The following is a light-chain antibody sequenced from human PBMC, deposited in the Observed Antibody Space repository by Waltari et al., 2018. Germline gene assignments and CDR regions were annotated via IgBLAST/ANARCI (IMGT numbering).Light chain of an antibody. CDR3: QTWGTGIHVV. CDR1: SGHSSYT. CDR2: VNSDGSH. Sequence: QLVLTQSPSASASLGASVKLTCPLSSGHSSYTIARHPQQPAKGPRYLMKVNSDGSHSKGDGIPDRFSGSSSGAERYLTISSLQSEDEADYYCQTWGTGIHVVFGGGTKLTVL. J-gene: IGLJ2*01. V-gene: IGLV4-69*01.